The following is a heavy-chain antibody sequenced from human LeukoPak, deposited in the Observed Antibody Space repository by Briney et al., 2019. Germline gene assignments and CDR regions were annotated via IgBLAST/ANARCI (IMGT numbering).Heavy chain of an antibody. J-gene: IGHJ5*02. CDR2: ISAHNGNT. CDR1: GYTFTSYY. V-gene: IGHV1-18*04. D-gene: IGHD6-13*01. Sequence: ASVKVSCKASGYTFTSYYMHWVRQAPGQGLEWMGWISAHNGNTNYAQKIQGRVTMTTDTSTSTAYMELRSLRSDDTAVYYCARDVRKYNSNWENWFDPWGHGTLVTVSS. CDR3: ARDVRKYNSNWENWFDP.